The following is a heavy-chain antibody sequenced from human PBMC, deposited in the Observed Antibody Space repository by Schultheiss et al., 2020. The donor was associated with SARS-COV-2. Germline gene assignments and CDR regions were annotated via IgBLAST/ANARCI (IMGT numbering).Heavy chain of an antibody. CDR3: ATQWLRLVYFDY. V-gene: IGHV1-18*01. CDR2: ISAYNGNT. Sequence: ASVKVSCKASGYTFTSYGISWVRQAPGQGLEWMGWISAYNGNTNYAQKLQGRVTMTTDTSTSTAYMELRSLRSEDTAVYYCATQWLRLVYFDYWGQGTLVTVSS. J-gene: IGHJ4*02. D-gene: IGHD3-22*01. CDR1: GYTFTSYG.